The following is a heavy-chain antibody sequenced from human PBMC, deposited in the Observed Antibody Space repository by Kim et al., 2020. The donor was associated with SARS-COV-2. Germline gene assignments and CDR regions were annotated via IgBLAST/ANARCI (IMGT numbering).Heavy chain of an antibody. J-gene: IGHJ3*02. D-gene: IGHD3-16*01. Sequence: SQTLSLTCAISGDCVSSITDSWNWIRLSPSRGLEWLGRTYYRSKWLNDYALSMKGRITVSPDTSKNEFSLQLNSVTAEDTALYYCARGARRVHAFDIWGQGTMVTVSS. CDR2: TYYRSKWLN. CDR3: ARGARRVHAFDI. CDR1: GDCVSSITDS. V-gene: IGHV6-1*01.